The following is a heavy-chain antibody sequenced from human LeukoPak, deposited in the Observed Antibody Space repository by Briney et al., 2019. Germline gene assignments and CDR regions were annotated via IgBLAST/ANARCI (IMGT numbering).Heavy chain of an antibody. V-gene: IGHV3-23*01. Sequence: GGSLRLSCAASGFTFNNYAMSWVRQAPGKGLEWVSTISDSVSSAYNADAGKGRFTISRNNSKNTLYLQMNSRRVEDTAIHYCAKVPYSDYGSGRPPFMDVSGQGETVAVSS. CDR3: AKVPYSDYGSGRPPFMDV. J-gene: IGHJ6*02. D-gene: IGHD3-10*01. CDR2: ISDSVSSA. CDR1: GFTFNNYA.